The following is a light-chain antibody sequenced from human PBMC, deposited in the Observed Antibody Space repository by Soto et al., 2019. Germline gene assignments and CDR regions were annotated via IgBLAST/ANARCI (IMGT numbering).Light chain of an antibody. Sequence: QSARTQPAYVAWTSGLAITFSCTGTSSDVGGYNYVSWYQQHPGKAPKLMISDVSNRPSGVSNRFSGSKSGNTASLTISGLQTEDEADYYCSSYTTSSTYVFGTGTKVTVL. CDR2: DVS. CDR1: SSDVGGYNY. V-gene: IGLV2-14*01. CDR3: SSYTTSSTYV. J-gene: IGLJ1*01.